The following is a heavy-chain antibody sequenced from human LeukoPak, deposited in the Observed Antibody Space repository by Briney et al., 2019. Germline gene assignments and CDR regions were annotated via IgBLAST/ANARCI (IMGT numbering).Heavy chain of an antibody. V-gene: IGHV1-24*01. Sequence: GSVRVSCKVSGYTLTELSIHWVRQAPGKGLEWMGGFDPEDGETIYAQKFQGRVTMTEDTSTDTPYMELSSLRSEDTAMYYCAGFRFLEGGRTFDIWGQGTMVTVSS. D-gene: IGHD3-3*01. CDR3: AGFRFLEGGRTFDI. J-gene: IGHJ3*02. CDR2: FDPEDGET. CDR1: GYTLTELS.